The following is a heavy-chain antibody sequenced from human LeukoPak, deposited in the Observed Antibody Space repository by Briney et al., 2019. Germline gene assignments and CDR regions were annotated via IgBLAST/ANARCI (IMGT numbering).Heavy chain of an antibody. J-gene: IGHJ6*04. D-gene: IGHD2-15*01. V-gene: IGHV3-48*01. CDR1: GGSFSGYS. Sequence: ETLSLTCAVYGGSFSGYSWNWIRQPPGKGLEWISYISSDTSGIYYADSVRGRFTISRDNAKSSLYLQMDSLRAEDTAVYYCARENWDLVAIPMDVWGKGTTVTVSS. CDR3: ARENWDLVAIPMDV. CDR2: ISSDTSGI.